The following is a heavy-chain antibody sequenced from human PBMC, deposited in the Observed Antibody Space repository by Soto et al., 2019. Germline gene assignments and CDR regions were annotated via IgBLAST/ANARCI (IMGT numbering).Heavy chain of an antibody. CDR3: ARGEDYFDF. CDR2: LYRDGSP. Sequence: EVQLVDSGGGLVQPGGSLRLSCAASGFTVTSAYMNWVRQAPGKGLEWVSLLYRDGSPYHADSVKGRFSISRDSSKNSLYLEMNNLRAEDTAVYYCARGEDYFDFWGQGSLVTVSS. CDR1: GFTVTSAY. J-gene: IGHJ4*02. V-gene: IGHV3-66*01.